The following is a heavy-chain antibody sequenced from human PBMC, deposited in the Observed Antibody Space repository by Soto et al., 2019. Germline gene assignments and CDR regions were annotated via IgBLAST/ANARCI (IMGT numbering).Heavy chain of an antibody. Sequence: EVQLVESGGGLVQPGGSLRLSCAASGFTVSSKYRTWVRQAPGKGLEWVSLIQSGGTTYYADSVKGRFTISRDTSENTLHLQMDSLRVEDTAVYYCARDDVLCDGGRCYGIPLDVWGQGTTVTVSS. D-gene: IGHD2-15*01. CDR2: IQSGGTT. V-gene: IGHV3-66*01. CDR1: GFTVSSKY. J-gene: IGHJ6*02. CDR3: ARDDVLCDGGRCYGIPLDV.